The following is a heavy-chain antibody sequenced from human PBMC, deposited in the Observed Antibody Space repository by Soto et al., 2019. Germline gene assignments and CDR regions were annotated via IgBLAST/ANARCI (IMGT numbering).Heavy chain of an antibody. V-gene: IGHV3-23*01. CDR3: AKAIEQLLVRGASGYHGMDV. CDR2: VSGSGSIT. Sequence: GGSLRLSCAASGFTFRSYDMSWVRQAPGKGLEWVSAVSGSGSITYYADSVKGRFTISRDNSKNTLFLQMDSLRAEDTAVYYCAKAIEQLLVRGASGYHGMDVWGQGTTVTVSS. CDR1: GFTFRSYD. J-gene: IGHJ6*02. D-gene: IGHD6-19*01.